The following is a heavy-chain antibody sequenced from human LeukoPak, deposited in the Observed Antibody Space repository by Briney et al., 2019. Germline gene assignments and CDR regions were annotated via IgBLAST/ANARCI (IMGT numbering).Heavy chain of an antibody. D-gene: IGHD1-26*01. V-gene: IGHV4-30-2*01. CDR2: IYHSGST. Sequence: SQTLSLTCAVSGGSISSGGYSWSWIRQPPGKGLEWIGYIYHSGSTYYNPSRKSRVTISVDRSKNQFSLKLSSVTAADTAVYYRARVAGAPRYYYYYGMDVWGQGTTVTVSS. CDR3: ARVAGAPRYYYYYGMDV. J-gene: IGHJ6*02. CDR1: GGSISSGGYS.